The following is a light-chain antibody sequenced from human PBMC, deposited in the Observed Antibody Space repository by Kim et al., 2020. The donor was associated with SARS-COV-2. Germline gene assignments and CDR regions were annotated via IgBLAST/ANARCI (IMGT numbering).Light chain of an antibody. Sequence: STGDRVTITCRASQGISSYLAWYQQKPGKAPKLLIYAASTLQSGVPSRFSGSGSGTDFTLTISCLQSEDFATYYCQQYKSWPPLTFGGGTKVDIK. CDR3: QQYKSWPPLT. V-gene: IGKV1-8*01. CDR2: AAS. J-gene: IGKJ4*01. CDR1: QGISSY.